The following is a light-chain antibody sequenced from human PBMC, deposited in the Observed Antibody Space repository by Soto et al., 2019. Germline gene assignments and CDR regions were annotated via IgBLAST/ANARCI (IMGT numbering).Light chain of an antibody. Sequence: EMVMTQSPATLSVSPGERATLSCRASQSVSSNLAWYQQKPGQAPRLLIYGASTRATGIPARFSGSGSGTEFTLTISSLQSEDFAVYYCQQYNNWPPWTFGQGTKVEF. CDR3: QQYNNWPPWT. CDR2: GAS. V-gene: IGKV3-15*01. J-gene: IGKJ1*01. CDR1: QSVSSN.